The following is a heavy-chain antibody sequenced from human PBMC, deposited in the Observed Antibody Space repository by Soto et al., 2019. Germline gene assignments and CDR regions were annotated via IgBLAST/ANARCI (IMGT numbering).Heavy chain of an antibody. CDR2: ISSSSSYI. J-gene: IGHJ6*02. Sequence: PGGALRLSCAASGFTFSSYSMNWVRQAPGKGLEWVSSISSSSSYIYYADSVKGRFTISRDNAKNSLYLQMNSLRAEDTAVYYCARDSGIYYYGMGVWGQGTTVTGSS. CDR1: GFTFSSYS. V-gene: IGHV3-21*01. CDR3: ARDSGIYYYGMGV. D-gene: IGHD2-15*01.